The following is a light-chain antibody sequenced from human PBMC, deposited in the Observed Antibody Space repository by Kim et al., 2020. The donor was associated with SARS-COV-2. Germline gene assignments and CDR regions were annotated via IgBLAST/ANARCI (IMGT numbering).Light chain of an antibody. CDR1: QSVSSF. V-gene: IGKV3-11*01. Sequence: SLSTGERATLSCRASQSVSSFLARYQQKPGHAPRLLIYDASNRATGIPARFSGSGSGTDFTLTISRLEPEDFAVYYCQQRSNWPLTFGGGTKVDIK. J-gene: IGKJ4*01. CDR3: QQRSNWPLT. CDR2: DAS.